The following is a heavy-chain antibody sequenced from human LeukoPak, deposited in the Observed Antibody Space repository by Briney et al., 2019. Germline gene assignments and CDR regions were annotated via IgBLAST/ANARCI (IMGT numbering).Heavy chain of an antibody. V-gene: IGHV1-2*04. CDR3: ARFASVAHFDN. CDR2: INPNSGGT. D-gene: IGHD5-12*01. Sequence: ASVKVSCKASGYTFSAYYIQWVRQAPGQGLEWMGWINPNSGGTNYAQKFQGWVTMTTDTSTSTAYMELRRLRSDDTAVYCARFASVAHFDNWGQGTLVTVSS. CDR1: GYTFSAYY. J-gene: IGHJ4*02.